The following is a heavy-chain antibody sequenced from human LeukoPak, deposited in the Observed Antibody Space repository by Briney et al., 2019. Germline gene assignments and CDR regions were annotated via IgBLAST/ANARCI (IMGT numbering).Heavy chain of an antibody. J-gene: IGHJ6*03. CDR2: IKQDGSEK. V-gene: IGHV3-7*01. D-gene: IGHD3-22*01. Sequence: GGSLRLSCAASGFTFSSYWMSWVRQAPGKGLEWVANIKQDGSEKYYVDSVKGRFTISRDNAKNSLYLQMNSLRAEDTAVYYCARVTMIVVDKDYYYYMDVWGKGTTVTVSS. CDR1: GFTFSSYW. CDR3: ARVTMIVVDKDYYYYMDV.